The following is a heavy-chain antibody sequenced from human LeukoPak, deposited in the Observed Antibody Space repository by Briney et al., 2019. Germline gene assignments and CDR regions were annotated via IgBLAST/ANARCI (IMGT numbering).Heavy chain of an antibody. CDR2: ISGSGGST. CDR3: AKGIGKYYDILTGYTHY. CDR1: GFTFSSYG. V-gene: IGHV3-23*01. Sequence: GGSLRLSCAASGFTFSSYGMSWVRQAPGRGLEWVSAISGSGGSTYYADSVKGRFTISRDNSKNTLYLQMNSLRAEDTAVYYCAKGIGKYYDILTGYTHYWGQGTLVTVSS. J-gene: IGHJ4*02. D-gene: IGHD3-9*01.